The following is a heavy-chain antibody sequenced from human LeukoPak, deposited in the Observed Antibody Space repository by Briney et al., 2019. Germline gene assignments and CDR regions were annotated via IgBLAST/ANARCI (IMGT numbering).Heavy chain of an antibody. V-gene: IGHV5-51*01. CDR2: IYPGDSDT. CDR1: GYSFTSYW. J-gene: IGHJ3*02. D-gene: IGHD3-22*01. Sequence: GESLKISCKGSGYSFTSYWIGWVRQMPGKGLEWMGIIYPGDSDTRYSPSFQGQVTISADKSISTAYQQWSSLKASDTAMYYCARQPSYYYDSSGYYLFGAFDIWGQGTMVTVSS. CDR3: ARQPSYYYDSSGYYLFGAFDI.